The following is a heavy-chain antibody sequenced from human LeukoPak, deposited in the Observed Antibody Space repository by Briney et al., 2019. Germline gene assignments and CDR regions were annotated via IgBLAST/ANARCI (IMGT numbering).Heavy chain of an antibody. Sequence: GGSLRLSCAASGFTFSSYAMSWVRQARGKGLEWVSAISGSGGSTYYADSVKGRFTISRDNSKNTLYLQMNSLRAEDTAVYYCASQPAIAAASNYWGQGTLVTVSS. V-gene: IGHV3-23*01. CDR1: GFTFSSYA. J-gene: IGHJ4*02. CDR2: ISGSGGST. D-gene: IGHD6-13*01. CDR3: ASQPAIAAASNY.